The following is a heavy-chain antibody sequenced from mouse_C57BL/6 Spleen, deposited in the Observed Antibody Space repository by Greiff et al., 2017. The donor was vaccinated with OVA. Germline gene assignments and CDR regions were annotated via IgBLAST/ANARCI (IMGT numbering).Heavy chain of an antibody. J-gene: IGHJ1*03. CDR1: GFTFSDYG. CDR3: ARAYYSNYWYFDV. D-gene: IGHD2-5*01. CDR2: ISSGSSTI. Sequence: EVQVVESGGGLVKPGGSLKLSCAASGFTFSDYGMHWVRQAPEKGLEWVAYISSGSSTIYYADTVKGRFTISRDNAKNTLFLQMTSLRSEDTAMYYCARAYYSNYWYFDVWGTGTTVTVSS. V-gene: IGHV5-17*01.